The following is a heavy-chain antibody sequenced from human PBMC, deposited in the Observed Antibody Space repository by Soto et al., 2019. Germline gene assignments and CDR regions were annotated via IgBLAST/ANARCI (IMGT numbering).Heavy chain of an antibody. J-gene: IGHJ5*02. CDR3: ARDRGEYCSGGSCYWFDP. CDR2: IYYSGTT. D-gene: IGHD2-15*01. Sequence: SETLSLTCAVSGGSISSSNWWSWVRQPPGKGLEWIGYIYYSGTTYYNPSLKSRVTMSVDTSKNQFSLKLTSVTAVDTAVYYCARDRGEYCSGGSCYWFDPWGQGTLVNVSS. CDR1: GGSISSSNW. V-gene: IGHV4-28*03.